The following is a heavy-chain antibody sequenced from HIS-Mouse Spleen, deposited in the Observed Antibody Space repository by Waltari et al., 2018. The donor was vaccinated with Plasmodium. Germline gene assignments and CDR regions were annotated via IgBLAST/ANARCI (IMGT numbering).Heavy chain of an antibody. CDR1: DSTFTRQY. V-gene: IGHV1-2*02. D-gene: IGHD6-13*01. Sequence: QVQLVKPGAAVNKPGAAVEFSCKCSDSTFTRQYLTRVRPSSGHGLEWMGWIHPNSGGTKYAQKFQCRVAMTRDTSISTAYTELIRLRSGDTAVYYCARVLGYKAAAGTFVEYFQHWGQGTLVTLSS. CDR2: IHPNSGGT. CDR3: ARVLGYKAAAGTFVEYFQH. J-gene: IGHJ1*01.